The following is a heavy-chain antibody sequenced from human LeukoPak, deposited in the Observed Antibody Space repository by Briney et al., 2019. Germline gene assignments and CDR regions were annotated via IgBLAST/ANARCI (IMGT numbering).Heavy chain of an antibody. CDR2: IRGTGGTT. Sequence: GGSLRLSCAASGFTFSDYALIWIRQAPGKGLEWISAIRGTGGTTYYADSVKGRCTISRDNSRNTVYLQMNSLRAEDTALYFCGKDPNGDYVGAFDFWGPGTMVTVSS. CDR1: GFTFSDYA. D-gene: IGHD4-17*01. CDR3: GKDPNGDYVGAFDF. V-gene: IGHV3-23*01. J-gene: IGHJ3*01.